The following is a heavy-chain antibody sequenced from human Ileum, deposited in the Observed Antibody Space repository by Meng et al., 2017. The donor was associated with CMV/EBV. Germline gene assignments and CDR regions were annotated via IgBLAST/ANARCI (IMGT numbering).Heavy chain of an antibody. CDR2: INPSAETT. CDR1: GFTFTTYY. D-gene: IGHD3-16*01. J-gene: IGHJ4*02. CDR3: AREGGSIWGDYFDY. Sequence: ASGFTFTTYYIPWVRQAPGQGLEWMGVINPSAETTTYAQEFQGRVTMTGDRSTGIFYMDLSSLRSDDTAVYYCAREGGSIWGDYFDYWGQGTLVTVSS. V-gene: IGHV1-46*01.